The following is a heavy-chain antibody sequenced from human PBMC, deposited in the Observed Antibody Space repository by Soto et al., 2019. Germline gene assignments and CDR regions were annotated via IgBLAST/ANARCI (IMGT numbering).Heavy chain of an antibody. CDR2: VYYSGTT. D-gene: IGHD3-10*01. V-gene: IGHV4-61*03. CDR1: GGSVSDKTYY. Sequence: SETLSLTCSVSGGSVSDKTYYWSWIRQPPGKRLEWIGYVYYSGTTNYNPSLKSRVTISVDTSKNHFSLKLTSVTAADTAVYYCARVYGSGSLTNWFDPWGLGTLVTVSS. J-gene: IGHJ5*02. CDR3: ARVYGSGSLTNWFDP.